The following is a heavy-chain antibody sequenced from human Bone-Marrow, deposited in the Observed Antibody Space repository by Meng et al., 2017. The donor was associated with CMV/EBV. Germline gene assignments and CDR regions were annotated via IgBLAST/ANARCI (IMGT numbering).Heavy chain of an antibody. Sequence: CGDAGINLRGDWKGWERQAAERGQEWVGNREKNGSENNCLGSVNSRFTISKDNAKNSLYLLMSGLKVEDTAVYYCAREGRIVIVPAAWGQGTLVTVSS. CDR3: AREGRIVIVPAA. CDR2: REKNGSEN. CDR1: GINLRGDW. V-gene: IGHV3-7*03. J-gene: IGHJ4*02. D-gene: IGHD2-2*01.